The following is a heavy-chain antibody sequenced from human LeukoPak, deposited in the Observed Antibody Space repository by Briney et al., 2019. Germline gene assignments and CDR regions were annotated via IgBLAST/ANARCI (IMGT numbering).Heavy chain of an antibody. CDR2: ISAYNGNT. J-gene: IGHJ4*02. D-gene: IGHD6-13*01. Sequence: ASVKVSCKASGYTFTSYGISWVRQAPGQGLEWMGWISAYNGNTNYAQKLQGRVTMTTDTSTSTAYMELRSLRSDDTAVYYCARDGIAAVFRGNFDYGGQGTLVTVSS. CDR3: ARDGIAAVFRGNFDY. V-gene: IGHV1-18*01. CDR1: GYTFTSYG.